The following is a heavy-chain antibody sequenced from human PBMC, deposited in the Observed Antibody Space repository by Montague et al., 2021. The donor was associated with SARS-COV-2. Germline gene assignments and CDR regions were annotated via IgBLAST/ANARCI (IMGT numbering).Heavy chain of an antibody. CDR1: GFIFSSYE. CDR3: ARDRDWDDWCGMDV. D-gene: IGHD2-21*01. Sequence: SLRLSCAASGFIFSSYEMNWVRQAPGKGLEWISYISSSGGGSTKHYTDSVKGRFTTSRDNAKNSLYLRMNSLRVEDTAIYYCARDRDWDDWCGMDVWGQGTTVTVSS. CDR2: ISSSGGGSTK. J-gene: IGHJ6*02. V-gene: IGHV3-48*03.